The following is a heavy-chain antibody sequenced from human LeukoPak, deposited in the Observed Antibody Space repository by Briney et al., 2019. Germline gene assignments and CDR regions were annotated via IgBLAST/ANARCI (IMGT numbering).Heavy chain of an antibody. J-gene: IGHJ4*02. D-gene: IGHD4-17*01. CDR2: IYWNDDK. V-gene: IGHV2-5*01. CDR1: GFSHSTSGVG. Sequence: SGPTLVKPTQTLTLTCTFSGFSHSTSGVGVGLIRHPPGKALEWLALIYWNDDKRYSPSLNSTTTITKNTSKNQEDLTMTKMYHVDTATYYSALALRGAGFDNWGQGTLVTVSS. CDR3: ALALRGAGFDN.